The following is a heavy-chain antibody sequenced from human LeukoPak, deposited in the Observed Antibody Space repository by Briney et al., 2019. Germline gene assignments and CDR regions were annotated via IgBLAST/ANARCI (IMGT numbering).Heavy chain of an antibody. V-gene: IGHV1-2*02. J-gene: IGHJ2*01. CDR1: GYTFTGYY. CDR3: ARGTRIAAAGRRGYWYFDL. D-gene: IGHD6-13*01. Sequence: ASVKVSCKASGYTFTGYYMHWVRQAPGQGLEWMGWINPNSGGTNYAQKFQGRVTMTRDTSTSTVYMELSSLRSEDTAVYYCARGTRIAAAGRRGYWYFDLWGRGTLVTVSS. CDR2: INPNSGGT.